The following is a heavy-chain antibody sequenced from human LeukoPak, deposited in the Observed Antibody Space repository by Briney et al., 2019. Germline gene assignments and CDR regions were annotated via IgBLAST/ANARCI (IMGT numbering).Heavy chain of an antibody. CDR3: AKGEELLWFGELSPRAYYYYGMDV. D-gene: IGHD3-10*01. J-gene: IGHJ6*02. V-gene: IGHV3-30*18. CDR1: GFTFSSYG. Sequence: GGSLRPSCAASGFTFSSYGMHWVRQAPGKGLEWVAVISYDGSNKYYADSVKGRFTISRDNSKNTLYLQMNSLRAEDTAVYYCAKGEELLWFGELSPRAYYYYGMDVWGQGTTVTVSS. CDR2: ISYDGSNK.